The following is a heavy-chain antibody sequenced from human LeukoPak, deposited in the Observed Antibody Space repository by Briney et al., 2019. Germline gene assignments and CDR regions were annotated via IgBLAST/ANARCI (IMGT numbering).Heavy chain of an antibody. V-gene: IGHV3-7*01. CDR1: GFTFTTYW. D-gene: IGHD1-1*01. Sequence: GGSLRLSCAASGFTFTTYWMSWVRQAPGKGLEWVANMKPDGSEIFYVDSVKGRFTISRDNAMNTLYLQMNSLRAEDSAVYYCARGGTTFEHWGQGTLVTVSS. CDR3: ARGGTTFEH. CDR2: MKPDGSEI. J-gene: IGHJ4*02.